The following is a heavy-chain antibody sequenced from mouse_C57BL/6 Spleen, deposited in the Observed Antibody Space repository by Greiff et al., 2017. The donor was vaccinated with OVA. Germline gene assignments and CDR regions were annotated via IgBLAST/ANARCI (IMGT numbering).Heavy chain of an antibody. V-gene: IGHV1-82*01. Sequence: QVQLQQSGPELVKPGASVKISCKASGYAFSSSWMNWVKQRPGKGLEWIGRIYPGDGDTNYNGKFKGKATLTADKSSSTAYMQLSSLTSEDSAVYFCARSGDYYGSSYPYYYAMDYWGQGTSVTVSS. CDR2: IYPGDGDT. J-gene: IGHJ4*01. D-gene: IGHD1-1*01. CDR1: GYAFSSSW. CDR3: ARSGDYYGSSYPYYYAMDY.